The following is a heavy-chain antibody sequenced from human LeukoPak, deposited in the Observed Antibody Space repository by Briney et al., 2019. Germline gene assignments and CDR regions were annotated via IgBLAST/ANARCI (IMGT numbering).Heavy chain of an antibody. CDR2: IWYDGSNK. D-gene: IGHD3-10*01. J-gene: IGHJ4*02. CDR1: GFTFSSYG. CDR3: AREVPGGGYGTGYFDY. V-gene: IGHV3-33*01. Sequence: GGSLRLSCAASGFTFSSYGMHWVRLAPGKGLDWVAVIWYDGSNKYYADSVKGRFTISRDNSKNTLYLQMNSLRAEDTAVYYCAREVPGGGYGTGYFDYWGQGTLVTVSS.